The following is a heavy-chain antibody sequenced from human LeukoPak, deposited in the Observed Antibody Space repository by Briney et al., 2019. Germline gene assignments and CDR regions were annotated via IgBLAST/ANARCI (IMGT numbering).Heavy chain of an antibody. V-gene: IGHV1-69*02. CDR1: GGTFSSYT. CDR2: IIPILGIA. D-gene: IGHD2-2*01. J-gene: IGHJ5*02. CDR3: ARRSTSPRGNWFDP. Sequence: SVKVSCKASGGTFSSYTISWVRQAPGQGLEWMGRIIPILGIANYAQKFRGRVTITADKSTSTAYMELSSLRSEDTAVYYCARRSTSPRGNWFDPWGQGTLVTVSS.